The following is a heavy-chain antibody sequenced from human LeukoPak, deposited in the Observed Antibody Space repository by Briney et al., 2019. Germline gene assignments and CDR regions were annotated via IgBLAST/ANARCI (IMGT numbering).Heavy chain of an antibody. Sequence: GGSLRLSCTASTFTLNNYWMSWVRQAPGKGLEWVANIKQDGSEKYYVDSVKGRFTISRDNAENSLYLQMNSLRAEDTAVYYCASRAGYTGSWSAFDYWGQGTLVTVS. D-gene: IGHD6-13*01. CDR2: IKQDGSEK. V-gene: IGHV3-7*05. CDR3: ASRAGYTGSWSAFDY. J-gene: IGHJ4*02. CDR1: TFTLNNYW.